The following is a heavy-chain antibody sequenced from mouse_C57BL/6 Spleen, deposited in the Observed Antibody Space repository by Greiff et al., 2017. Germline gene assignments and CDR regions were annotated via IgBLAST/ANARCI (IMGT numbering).Heavy chain of an antibody. CDR3: ARHGSSYDYFDY. CDR2: ISSGSSTI. D-gene: IGHD1-1*01. Sequence: EVQRVESGGGLVKPGGSLKLSCAASGFTFSDYGMHWVRQAPEKGLEWVAYISSGSSTIYYADTVKGRFTISRDNAKNTLFLQMTSLRSEDTAMYYCARHGSSYDYFDYWGQGTTLTVSS. CDR1: GFTFSDYG. J-gene: IGHJ2*01. V-gene: IGHV5-17*01.